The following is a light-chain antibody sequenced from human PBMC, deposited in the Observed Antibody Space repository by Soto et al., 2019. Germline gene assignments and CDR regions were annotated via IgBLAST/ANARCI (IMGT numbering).Light chain of an antibody. CDR3: AAWDDSLNGQV. V-gene: IGLV1-44*01. CDR2: SNN. Sequence: QSVLTQPPSASGTPGQRVTISCSGSRSNVGSNSVNWYQQLPGTAPKLLIYSNNQRPSGVPDRFSGSKSGTSASLAISGLQPEDEADYYCAAWDDSLNGQVFGTGTKVTVL. CDR1: RSNVGSNS. J-gene: IGLJ1*01.